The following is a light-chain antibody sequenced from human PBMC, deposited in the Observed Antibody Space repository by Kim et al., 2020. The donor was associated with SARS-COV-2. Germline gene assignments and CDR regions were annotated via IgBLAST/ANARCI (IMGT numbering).Light chain of an antibody. V-gene: IGLV1-51*01. CDR3: ATWDSSLSVGV. CDR1: RSNIGNNP. CDR2: DND. Sequence: QSVLTQPPSVSAAPGQKVTISCSGSRSNIGNNPVSWYQQFPGTAPKLITYDNDKRPSGIPDRFSSSKSGTSATLGITGLRTGDEADYYCATWDSSLSVGVFGGGTKVTAL. J-gene: IGLJ3*02.